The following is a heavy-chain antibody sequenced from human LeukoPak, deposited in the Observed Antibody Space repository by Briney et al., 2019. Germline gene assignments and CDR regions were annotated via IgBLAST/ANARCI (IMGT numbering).Heavy chain of an antibody. J-gene: IGHJ4*02. CDR2: ICGSGGGT. V-gene: IGHV3-23*01. CDR3: AKASLYYYDSSGYYFDY. Sequence: GGSLRLSCAASRFSFSNYAMSWVRQAPGKGLEWVSAICGSGGGTYYADSVKGRFTISRDNSKNTLYLQMNSLRAEDTAVYYCAKASLYYYDSSGYYFDYWGQGTLVTVSS. D-gene: IGHD3-22*01. CDR1: RFSFSNYA.